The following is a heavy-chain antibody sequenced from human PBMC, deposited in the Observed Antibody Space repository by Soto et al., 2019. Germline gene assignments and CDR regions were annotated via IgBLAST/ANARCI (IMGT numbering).Heavy chain of an antibody. CDR2: ISAYNGNT. CDR3: ARAGYRGSGWYYYYYYMDV. D-gene: IGHD6-19*01. Sequence: GASVKVSCKASGYTFTSYGISWVRQAPGQGLEWMGWISAYNGNTNYAQKLQGRVTMTTDTSTSTAYMELRSLRSDDTAAYYCARAGYRGSGWYYYYYYMDVWGKGTTVTVS. J-gene: IGHJ6*03. CDR1: GYTFTSYG. V-gene: IGHV1-18*01.